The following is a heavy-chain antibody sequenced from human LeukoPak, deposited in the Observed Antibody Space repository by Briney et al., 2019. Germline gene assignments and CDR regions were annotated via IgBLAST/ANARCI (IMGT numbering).Heavy chain of an antibody. J-gene: IGHJ6*02. Sequence: GGSLRLSCAASGFTFSKHWMHCVRQGPGKGLVWVSRINSDGGGPSSADSVRGIFTISRDNAKNTLYLQMTSLRAEDKAVHYCASATSYSNYGMDVRGQGTTVTVSS. CDR2: INSDGGGP. CDR3: ASATSYSNYGMDV. D-gene: IGHD4-11*01. V-gene: IGHV3-74*01. CDR1: GFTFSKHW.